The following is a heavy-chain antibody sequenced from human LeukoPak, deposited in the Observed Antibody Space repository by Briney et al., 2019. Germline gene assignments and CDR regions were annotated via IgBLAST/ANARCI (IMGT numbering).Heavy chain of an antibody. D-gene: IGHD4-23*01. CDR2: VSSSGSTI. V-gene: IGHV3-11*04. CDR1: GFNVSTKY. J-gene: IGHJ6*02. Sequence: KPGGSLRLSCAASGFNVSTKYMSWVRQAPGKGLEWVSYVSSSGSTIYYADSVKGRFTISRDNAKNSLYLQMNSLRAEDTAVYYCARVWNDYGGNSGYYYYGMDVWGQGTTVTVSS. CDR3: ARVWNDYGGNSGYYYYGMDV.